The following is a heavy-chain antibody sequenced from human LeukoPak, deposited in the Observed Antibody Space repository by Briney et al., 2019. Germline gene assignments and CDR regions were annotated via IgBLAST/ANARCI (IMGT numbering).Heavy chain of an antibody. V-gene: IGHV3-7*01. CDR1: GFSFSSYW. CDR2: IKPDGSGK. D-gene: IGHD3-9*01. J-gene: IGHJ4*02. Sequence: GGSLRLSCTASGFSFSSYWMSWVRQVPGKGLEWVANIKPDGSGKYYVDSVKGRFTISRDNAKNSLYLQMNSLRAEDTAVYYCARTYYDILTGYPLFDYWGQGTLVTVSS. CDR3: ARTYYDILTGYPLFDY.